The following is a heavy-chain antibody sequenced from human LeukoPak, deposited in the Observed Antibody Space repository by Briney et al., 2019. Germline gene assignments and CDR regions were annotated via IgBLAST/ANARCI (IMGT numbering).Heavy chain of an antibody. CDR3: AKGSVDTAMVMENWFDP. Sequence: GGSLRLSCAASGFTFSSYGMGWVRQAPGKGLEWVAVISYDGSNKYYADSVKGRFTISRDNYKNTLYLQMNRLRAEDTAVYYCAKGSVDTAMVMENWFDPWGQGTLVTVSS. CDR1: GFTFSSYG. CDR2: ISYDGSNK. V-gene: IGHV3-30*18. J-gene: IGHJ5*02. D-gene: IGHD5-18*01.